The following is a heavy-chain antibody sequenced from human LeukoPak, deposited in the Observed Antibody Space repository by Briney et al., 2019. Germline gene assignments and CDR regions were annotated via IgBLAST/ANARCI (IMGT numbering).Heavy chain of an antibody. V-gene: IGHV3-23*01. CDR2: ISGSGDNT. D-gene: IGHD3-22*01. J-gene: IGHJ4*02. CDR1: GFTFSSYA. Sequence: GGSLRLSCAASGFTFSSYAMSWVRQALGKGLEWVSGISGSGDNTYYADSVKGRFTISRDNSKNTLYVQVNSLGTEDTAAYYCAKGSYYDSSGSFYFDYWGQGTLVTVSS. CDR3: AKGSYYDSSGSFYFDY.